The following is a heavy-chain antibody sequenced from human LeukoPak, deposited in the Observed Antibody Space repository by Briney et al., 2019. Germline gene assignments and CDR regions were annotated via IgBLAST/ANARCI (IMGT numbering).Heavy chain of an antibody. V-gene: IGHV4-34*01. D-gene: IGHD3-16*01. J-gene: IGHJ4*02. CDR1: GGSFSGYY. CDR2: INRSGST. Sequence: PSETLSLTCAVYGGSFSGYYWSWIRQPPGKGLEWIGEINRSGSTNYNPSLKSRVTISVDTSKNQFSLKLSSVTAADTAVYYCARGVITFGGVIFDYWGQGTLVTVSS. CDR3: ARGVITFGGVIFDY.